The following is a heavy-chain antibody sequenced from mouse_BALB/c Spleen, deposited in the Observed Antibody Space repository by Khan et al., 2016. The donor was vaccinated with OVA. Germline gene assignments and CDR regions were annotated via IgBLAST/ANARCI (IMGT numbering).Heavy chain of an antibody. CDR1: GYTFTNYW. V-gene: IGHV1S81*02. CDR2: IYPGDGRT. CDR3: ARNAYFGNYFDY. J-gene: IGHJ2*01. Sequence: QVQLQQPGAELVRPGASVKLSCKASGYTFTNYWVHWVKQRPGQGLEWIGEIYPGDGRTNNNEKFKTKATLTVEKSSSTAYMQLSSLTSEDSAVYYCARNAYFGNYFDYGGQGTTLTVSS. D-gene: IGHD2-10*01.